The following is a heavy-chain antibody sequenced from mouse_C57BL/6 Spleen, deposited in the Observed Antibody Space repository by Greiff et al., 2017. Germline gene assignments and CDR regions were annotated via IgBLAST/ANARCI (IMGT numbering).Heavy chain of an antibody. V-gene: IGHV2-5*01. J-gene: IGHJ4*01. CDR1: GFSLTSYG. Sequence: VKVVESGPGLVQPSQSLSITCPVSGFSLTSYGVHWVRQSPGKGLECLGVIWSGGSTDYTAAFMSRLSITKDNSKSQVFLKMNSLQADDTAIYYSAKNPITTVVSDYAMCCWGQGATVTVST. D-gene: IGHD1-1*01. CDR2: IWSGGST. CDR3: AKNPITTVVSDYAMCC.